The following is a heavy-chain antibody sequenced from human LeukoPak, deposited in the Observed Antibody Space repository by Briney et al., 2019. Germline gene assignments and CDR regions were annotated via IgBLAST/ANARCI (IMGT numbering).Heavy chain of an antibody. D-gene: IGHD2-2*01. V-gene: IGHV4-59*12. CDR3: ARAGGYCSSTSCYGDYYYYYYMDV. J-gene: IGHJ6*03. Sequence: SETPSLTCTVSGGSISSYYWSWIRQPPGKGLEWIGYIYYSGSTNYNPSLKSRVTISVDTSKNQFSLKLSSVTAADTAVYYCARAGGYCSSTSCYGDYYYYYYMDVWGKGTTVTVSS. CDR2: IYYSGST. CDR1: GGSISSYY.